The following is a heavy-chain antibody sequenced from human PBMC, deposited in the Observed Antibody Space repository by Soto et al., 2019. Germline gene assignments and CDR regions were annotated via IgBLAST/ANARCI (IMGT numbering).Heavy chain of an antibody. CDR2: INPTSSHI. CDR3: ARGYCGGGGCYLRREAFDV. D-gene: IGHD2-15*01. CDR1: GFTFSAYH. V-gene: IGHV3-21*01. J-gene: IGHJ3*01. Sequence: EVQLVESGGGLVMPGGSLRLSCAASGFTFSAYHMNWVRQAPGKGLEWVSSINPTSSHIYYADSVRGRFTISRDDSKNSVSLQMNSLRTEDAALYYCARGYCGGGGCYLRREAFDVCGQGTMVTVSS.